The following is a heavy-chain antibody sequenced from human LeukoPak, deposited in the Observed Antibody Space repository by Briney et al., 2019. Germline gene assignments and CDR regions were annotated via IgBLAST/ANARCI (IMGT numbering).Heavy chain of an antibody. CDR3: AKDSLWFGELLFNYFDY. J-gene: IGHJ4*02. Sequence: PGGSLRLSCAASGSTFSSYGMHWVRQAPGKGLEWVAFIRYGGSNKYYADSVKGRFTISRDNSKNTLYLQMNSLRAEDTAVYYCAKDSLWFGELLFNYFDYWGQGTLVTVSS. CDR1: GSTFSSYG. V-gene: IGHV3-30*02. CDR2: IRYGGSNK. D-gene: IGHD3-10*01.